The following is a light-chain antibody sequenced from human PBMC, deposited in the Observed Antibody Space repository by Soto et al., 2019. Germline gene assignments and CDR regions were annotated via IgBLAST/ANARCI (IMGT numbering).Light chain of an antibody. CDR1: SSNIGNHV. J-gene: IGLJ1*01. CDR3: AAWDDSLNGYV. CDR2: YDD. Sequence: QLVLTQPPSVSEAPRQRVTISCSGSSSNIGNHVVSWYQQLPGKAPKLLIYYDDLLPSGVSDRFSGSKSGTSASLAISGLQSEDEADYYCAAWDDSLNGYVFGTGTKLTVL. V-gene: IGLV1-36*01.